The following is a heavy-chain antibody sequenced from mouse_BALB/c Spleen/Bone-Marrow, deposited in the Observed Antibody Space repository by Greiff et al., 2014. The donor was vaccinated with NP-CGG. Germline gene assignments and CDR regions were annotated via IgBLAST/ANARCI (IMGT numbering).Heavy chain of an antibody. CDR1: GYTFTSYV. Sequence: EVKLMESGPELVKPGASVKMSCKASGYTFTSYVMHWVKQKPGLGLERIGYINPYNDDTEYNEKFKGKATLTSDKSSSTAYMELSSLTSEDSAVFYCARSLYGYDWYFDVWGAGTTVTVSS. CDR3: ARSLYGYDWYFDV. CDR2: INPYNDDT. D-gene: IGHD2-2*01. V-gene: IGHV1-14*01. J-gene: IGHJ1*01.